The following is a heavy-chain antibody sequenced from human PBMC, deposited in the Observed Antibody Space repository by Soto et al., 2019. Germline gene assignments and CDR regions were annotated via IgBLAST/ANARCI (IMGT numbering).Heavy chain of an antibody. CDR1: GYTFTGYY. CDR2: ITPKSGGT. D-gene: IGHD3-22*01. CDR3: VREYDSSGYYWANFDY. Sequence: ASVTVACKSSGYTFTGYYMHWVRHAPGQGLAWMGWITPKSGGTNYAQKFAGRVTMTRDTSIRTAYMELSRLRSDETDVYYCVREYDSSGYYWANFDYWGQGILVTVYS. J-gene: IGHJ4*02. V-gene: IGHV1-2*02.